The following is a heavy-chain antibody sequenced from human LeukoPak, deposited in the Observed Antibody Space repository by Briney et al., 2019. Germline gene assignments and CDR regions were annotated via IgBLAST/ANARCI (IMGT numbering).Heavy chain of an antibody. V-gene: IGHV4-34*01. D-gene: IGHD2-2*01. CDR3: ARGPSSRDYMDV. Sequence: SETLSLTCAVYGGSFSGYYWSWIRQPPGKGLEWIGEINHSGSTNYNPSLKSRVTISVDTSKNQFSLRLSSVTAADTAVYYCARGPSSRDYMDVWGKGTTVTVSS. CDR2: INHSGST. CDR1: GGSFSGYY. J-gene: IGHJ6*03.